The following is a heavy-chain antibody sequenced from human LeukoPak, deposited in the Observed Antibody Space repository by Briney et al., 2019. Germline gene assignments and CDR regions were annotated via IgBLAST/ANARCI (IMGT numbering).Heavy chain of an antibody. V-gene: IGHV3-7*01. Sequence: GGSLRLSCAASGFSFSNYWMTWARQAPGKGLEWVTNTNQDGSQKNYLDSGRGQFPISRDNAKSSLYLQMNSLRVDDTAVYFCLGSASYTHWGQGTLVTVSS. J-gene: IGHJ4*02. CDR1: GFSFSNYW. D-gene: IGHD3-10*01. CDR3: LGSASYTH. CDR2: TNQDGSQK.